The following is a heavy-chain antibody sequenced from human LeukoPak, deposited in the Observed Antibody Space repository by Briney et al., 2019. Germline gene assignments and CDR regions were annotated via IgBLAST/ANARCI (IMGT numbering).Heavy chain of an antibody. CDR2: ISGDGTAR. D-gene: IGHD3-10*01. Sequence: GRSLRLSCAASGFTSSSYWMHWVRQVPGKGLVWVSRISGDGTARNYADSVKGRFTISRDDAKNTVDLQMNSLRGEDTAVYYCVRGRGSYGWFDPWGQGTLVTVSS. J-gene: IGHJ5*02. CDR1: GFTSSSYW. V-gene: IGHV3-74*01. CDR3: VRGRGSYGWFDP.